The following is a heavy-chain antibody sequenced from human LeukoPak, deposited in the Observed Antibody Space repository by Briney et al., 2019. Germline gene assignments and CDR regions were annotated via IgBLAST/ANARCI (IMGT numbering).Heavy chain of an antibody. CDR1: GFTFSAYG. CDR3: ARNRAAAGDWLDP. J-gene: IGHJ5*02. D-gene: IGHD6-13*01. CDR2: IRYDGRIK. Sequence: GGSLRLSCAASGFTFSAYGVHWVRQAPGKGLEWLAFIRYDGRIKNYADSVKGRFTISRDNSKNTLYLQMNSPTTEDTSLYYCARNRAAAGDWLDPWGQGTLVIVSS. V-gene: IGHV3-30*02.